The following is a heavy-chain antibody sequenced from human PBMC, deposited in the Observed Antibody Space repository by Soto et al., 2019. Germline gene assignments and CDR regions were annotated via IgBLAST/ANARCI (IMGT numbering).Heavy chain of an antibody. D-gene: IGHD5-12*01. J-gene: IGHJ3*02. Sequence: GGSLRLSCAASGFTFSSYGMHWVRQAPGKGLEWVAVISYDGSNKYYADFVKGRFTISRDNSKNTLYLQMNSLRAEDTAVYYCVKDYNSGYDSVASSGAFDIWGQGTMVTVSS. V-gene: IGHV3-30*18. CDR1: GFTFSSYG. CDR3: VKDYNSGYDSVASSGAFDI. CDR2: ISYDGSNK.